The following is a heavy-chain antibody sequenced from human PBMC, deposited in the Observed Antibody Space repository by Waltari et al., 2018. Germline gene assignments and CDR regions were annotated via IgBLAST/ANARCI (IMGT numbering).Heavy chain of an antibody. J-gene: IGHJ4*02. CDR2: IYHSGST. V-gene: IGHV4-38-2*02. CDR3: ARVGPYSSSPPDY. D-gene: IGHD6-6*01. CDR1: GYSISSGYY. Sequence: QVQLQESGPGLVKPSETLSLTCTVSGYSISSGYYWGWIRQPPGKGLEWIGSIYHSGSTYYNPSLKSRVTISVDTSKNQFSLKLSSVTAADTAVYYCARVGPYSSSPPDYWGQGTLVTVSS.